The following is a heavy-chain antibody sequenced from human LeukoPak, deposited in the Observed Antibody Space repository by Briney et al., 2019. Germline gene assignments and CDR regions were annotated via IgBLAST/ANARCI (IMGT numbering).Heavy chain of an antibody. J-gene: IGHJ4*02. D-gene: IGHD3-22*01. CDR3: ARSFITMIVVVNAPFDY. CDR2: ISYDGSNK. V-gene: IGHV3-30-3*01. Sequence: GGSLRLSCAASGFTFSSYAMHWVRQAPGKGLEWVAVISYDGSNKYYADSVKGRFTISRDNSKNTLYLQMNSLRAEDTAVYYCARSFITMIVVVNAPFDYWGQGTLVTVSS. CDR1: GFTFSSYA.